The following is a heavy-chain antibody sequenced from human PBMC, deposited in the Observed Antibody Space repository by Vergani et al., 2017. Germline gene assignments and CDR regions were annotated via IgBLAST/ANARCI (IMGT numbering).Heavy chain of an antibody. V-gene: IGHV3-23*01. Sequence: EVQLLESGGGLVQPGGSLRLSCAASGFTFSSYAMSWVRQAPGKGLEWVSAISGSGGSTYYADSVKGRFTISRDNSKNTLYLQMNSLRAENTAVYYCARDSHMIVAASDAFDIWGQGTMVTVSS. D-gene: IGHD3-22*01. CDR1: GFTFSSYA. J-gene: IGHJ3*02. CDR3: ARDSHMIVAASDAFDI. CDR2: ISGSGGST.